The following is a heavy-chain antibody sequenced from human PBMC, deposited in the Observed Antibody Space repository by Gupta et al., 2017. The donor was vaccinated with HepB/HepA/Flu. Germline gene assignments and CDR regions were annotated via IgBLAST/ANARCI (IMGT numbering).Heavy chain of an antibody. V-gene: IGHV3-23*01. CDR2: ISGSGGST. D-gene: IGHD2-2*01. Sequence: EVQLLESGGGLVQPGGSLRLSCAASGFTFSSYAMSWVRPAPGKGLEWVSAISGSGGSTYSADSLKGRFTSSRDNSKNTLYLQMNSLRAEDTAVYYCAKDPSYCSSTSCYTAYFQHWGQGTLVTVSS. J-gene: IGHJ1*01. CDR1: GFTFSSYA. CDR3: AKDPSYCSSTSCYTAYFQH.